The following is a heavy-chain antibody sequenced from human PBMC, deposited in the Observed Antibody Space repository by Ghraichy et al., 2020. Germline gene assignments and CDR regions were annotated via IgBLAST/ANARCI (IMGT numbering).Heavy chain of an antibody. J-gene: IGHJ6*02. CDR3: ARSPTWSASARYGLDV. CDR2: ISGSSTYI. Sequence: GGSLRLSCAASGFTFSTYTMNWVRQAPGKGLEWVSSISGSSTYIYSRESRFTISRDNAKNSLFLQMNSLRAEDTAVYYCARSPTWSASARYGLDVWGQGTTVTVSS. CDR1: GFTFSTYT. D-gene: IGHD3-3*01. V-gene: IGHV3-21*01.